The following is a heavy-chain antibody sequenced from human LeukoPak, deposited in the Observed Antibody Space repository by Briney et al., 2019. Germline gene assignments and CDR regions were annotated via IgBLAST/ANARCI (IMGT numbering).Heavy chain of an antibody. D-gene: IGHD2-15*01. CDR2: IIPILGIA. CDR3: ATTYGYCSGGSCRNYYYYGMDV. J-gene: IGHJ6*02. CDR1: GGTFSSYA. Sequence: SVKVSCKASGGTFSSYAISWVRQAPGQGLEWMGRIIPILGIANCAQKFQGRVTITADKSTSTAYMELSSLRSEDTAVYYCATTYGYCSGGSCRNYYYYGMDVWGQGTTVTVSS. V-gene: IGHV1-69*04.